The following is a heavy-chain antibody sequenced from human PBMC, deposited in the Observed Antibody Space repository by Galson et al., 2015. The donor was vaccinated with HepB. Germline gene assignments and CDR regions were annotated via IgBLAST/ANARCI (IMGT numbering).Heavy chain of an antibody. Sequence: SVKVSCKASGGTVTNYDISWVRQAPGQGLEWMGGISPIFGTANYAQKFQDRVRITADESTRTAYMELSSLRSEDTAVYYCANCHGHRGWYFDLWGRGTLVTVSS. D-gene: IGHD2-15*01. CDR2: ISPIFGTA. V-gene: IGHV1-69*13. CDR3: ANCHGHRGWYFDL. J-gene: IGHJ2*01. CDR1: GGTVTNYD.